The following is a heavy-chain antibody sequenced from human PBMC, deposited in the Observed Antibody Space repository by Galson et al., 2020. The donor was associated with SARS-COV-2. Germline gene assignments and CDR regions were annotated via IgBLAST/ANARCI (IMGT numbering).Heavy chain of an antibody. J-gene: IGHJ4*02. CDR1: GVSVISGGNY. CDR2: IFSSVTT. CDR3: ARGRFYDSTGYSTSYYFDS. V-gene: IGHV4-31*03. D-gene: IGHD3-22*01. Sequence: SETLSLTCTVSGVSVISGGNYWTWIRQHPGKGLEWIGHIFSSVTTYYSPSLTSRVTISVDTSQNQFSLRLSSVTAADTAVYYCARGRFYDSTGYSTSYYFDSWGQGTLVTVSS.